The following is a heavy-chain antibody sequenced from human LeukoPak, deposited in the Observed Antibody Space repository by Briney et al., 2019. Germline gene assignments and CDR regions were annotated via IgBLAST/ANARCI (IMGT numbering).Heavy chain of an antibody. J-gene: IGHJ6*02. CDR3: VRDVSRRIGMDV. D-gene: IGHD2/OR15-2a*01. CDR2: ISPGVSGYT. Sequence: GGSLRLSCLASGFSFNSYTMNWVREAPGKGLEWVSAISPGVSGYTWYAESVKGRFTISRDNPENSLYLQMDSLRADDTAVYYCVRDVSRRIGMDVWGQGTTVTVSS. CDR1: GFSFNSYT. V-gene: IGHV3-21*06.